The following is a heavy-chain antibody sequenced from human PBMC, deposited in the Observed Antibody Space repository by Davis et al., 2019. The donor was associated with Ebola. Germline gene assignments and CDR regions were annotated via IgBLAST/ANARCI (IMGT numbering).Heavy chain of an antibody. J-gene: IGHJ3*01. CDR3: AKDTANIWFDV. D-gene: IGHD2-21*02. CDR2: VTSSGGGT. V-gene: IGHV3-23*01. Sequence: GGSLRLSCAASGFTFGSYAMTWARQAPGKGLEWVSAVTSSGGGTYYADSVKGRFTISRDNSKNTLYLQLNSLRVEDTAVYYCAKDTANIWFDVWGQGTMVTVSS. CDR1: GFTFGSYA.